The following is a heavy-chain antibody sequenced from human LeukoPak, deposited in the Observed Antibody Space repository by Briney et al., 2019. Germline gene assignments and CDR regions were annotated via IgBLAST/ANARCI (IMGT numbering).Heavy chain of an antibody. V-gene: IGHV4-59*01. CDR2: INYSGST. Sequence: SETLSLTCTVSGGSISSYYWSWIRQPPGKGLEWIGDINYSGSTNYNPSLKSRVTISVDTSKNQFSLKLTSVPAADTAVYYSARADSYSSGSYAGLDYSGQATLVTVSS. J-gene: IGHJ4*02. CDR3: ARADSYSSGSYAGLDY. D-gene: IGHD6-19*01. CDR1: GGSISSYY.